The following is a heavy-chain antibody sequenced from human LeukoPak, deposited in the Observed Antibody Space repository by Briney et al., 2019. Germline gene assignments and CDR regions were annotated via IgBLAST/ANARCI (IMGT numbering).Heavy chain of an antibody. CDR1: GGSISSGDYY. J-gene: IGHJ4*02. CDR2: VYYSGST. CDR3: ARGVLGPHANFAVVQDY. D-gene: IGHD3-3*01. Sequence: ASQTLSLTCTVSGGSISSGDYYWSWIRQPPRKGLEWIGYVYYSGSTYYNPSLKSGVTISVGTSKNQFSLKVSSVTAADTAVYYCARGVLGPHANFAVVQDYWGQGTLVTVSS. V-gene: IGHV4-30-4*01.